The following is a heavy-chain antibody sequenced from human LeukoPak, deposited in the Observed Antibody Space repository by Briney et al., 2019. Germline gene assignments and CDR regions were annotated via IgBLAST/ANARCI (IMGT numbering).Heavy chain of an antibody. D-gene: IGHD2-15*01. CDR3: ARGHCSGGSCYSRRRYYYYGMDV. J-gene: IGHJ6*02. Sequence: SVKVSCKASGGTFSSYAISWVRQAPGQGLEWMGGIIPIFGTANYAQKFQGRVTITADESTSTAYMELSSLRSEDTAVYYCARGHCSGGSCYSRRRYYYYGMDVWGQGTTVTVFS. CDR1: GGTFSSYA. CDR2: IIPIFGTA. V-gene: IGHV1-69*13.